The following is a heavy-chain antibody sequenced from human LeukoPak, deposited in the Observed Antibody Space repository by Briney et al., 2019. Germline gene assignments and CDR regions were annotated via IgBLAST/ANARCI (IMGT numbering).Heavy chain of an antibody. Sequence: GGSLRLSCGASGFTFSSYSMSWVRQAPGKGLEWVSSISSGGSHIYYADSVKGRFTISRDNAKNSLFLQMNSLRAEDTAVYYCASAPLGSTRPWGQGPLVTVSS. CDR3: ASAPLGSTRP. J-gene: IGHJ5*02. CDR1: GFTFSSYS. D-gene: IGHD1-26*01. CDR2: ISSGGSHI. V-gene: IGHV3-21*01.